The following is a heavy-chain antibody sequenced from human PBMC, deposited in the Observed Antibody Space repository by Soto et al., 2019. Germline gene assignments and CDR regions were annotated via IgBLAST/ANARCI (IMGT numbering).Heavy chain of an antibody. Sequence: EVQLVESGGDSVQPGGSLRLSCAASGFPFSSYWMHWVRHTPGKGLEWVSRISGDGTTIHYADSVTGRFTVSRDNAKNTLSLQMSGLGAEDTAVYYCAREYYGLLTGYYNDHWGQGTLVSVSS. V-gene: IGHV3-74*01. J-gene: IGHJ4*02. CDR3: AREYYGLLTGYYNDH. D-gene: IGHD3-9*01. CDR1: GFPFSSYW. CDR2: ISGDGTTI.